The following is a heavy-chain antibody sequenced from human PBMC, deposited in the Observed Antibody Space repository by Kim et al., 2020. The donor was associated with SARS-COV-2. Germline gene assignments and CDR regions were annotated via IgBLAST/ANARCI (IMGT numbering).Heavy chain of an antibody. D-gene: IGHD6-6*01. CDR1: GGSISSGSYY. CDR2: IYTSGST. J-gene: IGHJ2*01. Sequence: SETLSLTCTVSGGSISSGSYYWSWIRQPAGKGLEWIGRIYTSGSTNYNPSLKSRVTISVDTSKNQFSLKLSSVTAADTAVYYCARDDASSSGNWYFDLWGRGTLVTVSS. CDR3: ARDDASSSGNWYFDL. V-gene: IGHV4-61*02.